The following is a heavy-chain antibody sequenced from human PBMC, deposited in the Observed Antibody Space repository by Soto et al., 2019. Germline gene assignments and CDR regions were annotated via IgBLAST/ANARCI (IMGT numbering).Heavy chain of an antibody. D-gene: IGHD1-7*01. J-gene: IGHJ4*02. Sequence: GSLGPPCSASGFNFSSYAMPWVRQAPGKGLEWVSVLFSGGSTYYADSVKGRFTISRDNSKNTLYLQMNSLRVEDTAIYYCARVGTVHSYYFDYWGQGTLVTVSS. CDR2: LFSGGST. CDR1: GFNFSSYA. V-gene: IGHV3-53*01. CDR3: ARVGTVHSYYFDY.